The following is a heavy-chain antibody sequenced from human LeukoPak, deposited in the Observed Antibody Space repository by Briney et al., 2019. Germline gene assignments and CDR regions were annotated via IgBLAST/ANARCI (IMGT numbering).Heavy chain of an antibody. D-gene: IGHD2-2*01. Sequence: GGSLRLSCAASGFTLSSYEMNWVRQAQAKGLEWVSYISNSGTTMYYAHSVKGQFTISRDNAKNSLYLQMNSLRAEDTVVYYCARDGGLVPSARNVFDIWGQGTMVTVSS. CDR2: ISNSGTTM. CDR3: ARDGGLVPSARNVFDI. V-gene: IGHV3-48*03. CDR1: GFTLSSYE. J-gene: IGHJ3*02.